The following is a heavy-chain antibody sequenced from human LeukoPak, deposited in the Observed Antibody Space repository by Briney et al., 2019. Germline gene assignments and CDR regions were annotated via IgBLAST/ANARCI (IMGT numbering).Heavy chain of an antibody. CDR3: ARGFAVAGGRGFDY. CDR1: GGSISSYY. Sequence: PSETLSLTCTVSGGSISSYYWSWIRQPPGKGLEWIGYIYYSGSTNYNPSLKSRVTISVDTSKNQFSLKLSSVTAADTAVYYCARGFAVAGGRGFDYWGQGTLVTVSS. V-gene: IGHV4-59*01. CDR2: IYYSGST. D-gene: IGHD6-19*01. J-gene: IGHJ4*02.